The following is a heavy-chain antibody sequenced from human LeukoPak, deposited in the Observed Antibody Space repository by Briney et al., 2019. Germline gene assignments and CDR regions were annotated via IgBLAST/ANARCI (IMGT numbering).Heavy chain of an antibody. D-gene: IGHD3-22*01. CDR2: ISSNGGST. CDR1: GFTFSSYA. CDR3: ARSRSGYSSDAFDI. J-gene: IGHJ3*02. Sequence: PGGSLRLSCAASGFTFSSYAMHWVRQAPGKGLEYVSAISSNGGSTYYANSVKGRFTISRDNSKNTLYLQMGSLRAEDMAVYYCARSRSGYSSDAFDIWGQGTMVTVSS. V-gene: IGHV3-64*01.